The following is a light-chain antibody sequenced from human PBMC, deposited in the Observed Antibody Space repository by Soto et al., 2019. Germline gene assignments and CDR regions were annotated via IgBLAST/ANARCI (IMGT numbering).Light chain of an antibody. J-gene: IGKJ1*01. Sequence: EMGSTQSPGTLPLSPGERATLSGRASKSVRSSYLAWYQQKLGQAPRLLIYGVSNRATGIPDRFSGSGSGTDFTLTISRLESEDFAVYYCQQYGTSPWKFGQGTKVEVK. CDR3: QQYGTSPWK. CDR1: KSVRSSY. V-gene: IGKV3-20*01. CDR2: GVS.